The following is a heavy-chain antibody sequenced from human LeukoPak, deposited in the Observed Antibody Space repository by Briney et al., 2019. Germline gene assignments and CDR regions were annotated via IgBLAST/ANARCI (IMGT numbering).Heavy chain of an antibody. D-gene: IGHD3-10*01. Sequence: TSETLSLTCAVYGGSFSGYYWSWIRQPPGKGLEWIGEINHSGSTNYNPSLKSRVTIPVDTSKNQFSLKLSSVTAADTAVYYCARLTWFGRVPYGMDVWGQGTTVTVSS. CDR3: ARLTWFGRVPYGMDV. J-gene: IGHJ6*02. CDR2: INHSGST. V-gene: IGHV4-34*01. CDR1: GGSFSGYY.